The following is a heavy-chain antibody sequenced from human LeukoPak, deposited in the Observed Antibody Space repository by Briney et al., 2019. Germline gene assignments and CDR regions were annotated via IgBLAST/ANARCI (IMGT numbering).Heavy chain of an antibody. J-gene: IGHJ4*02. D-gene: IGHD5-18*01. CDR3: ASQTGYSYGSLYDFDY. CDR1: GGSISSSNYY. V-gene: IGHV4-39*01. CDR2: IYYSGST. Sequence: SETLSLTCTVSGGSISSSNYYWGWIRQPPGKGLEWIAGIYYSGSTYYNPSLKTRVTISVDTSTNQFSLKLSSVTAADTTVYYCASQTGYSYGSLYDFDYWGQGTLVTVSS.